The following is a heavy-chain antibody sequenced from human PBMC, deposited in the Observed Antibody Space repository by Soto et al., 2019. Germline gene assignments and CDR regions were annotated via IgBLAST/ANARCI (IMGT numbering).Heavy chain of an antibody. CDR2: IYYIGNT. CDR3: GGKVYGAKGSYFEN. CDR1: NGSISSRSSY. V-gene: IGHV4-39*01. D-gene: IGHD4-17*01. Sequence: QLQLQESGSGLVKPSETLSLPCIVSNGSISSRSSYWGWIRHTPGKRLEWIGSIYYIGNTYYNPSLKIRVSLSIDTSKTQFSLKMNSVTAADSAVYFCGGKVYGAKGSYFENWGQGALVTVSS. J-gene: IGHJ4*02.